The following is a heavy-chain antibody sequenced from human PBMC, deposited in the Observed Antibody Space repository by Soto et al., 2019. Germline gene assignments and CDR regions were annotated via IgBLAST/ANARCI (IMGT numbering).Heavy chain of an antibody. V-gene: IGHV1-18*04. CDR3: ARDLYRTGYDSYFEY. CDR2: ISAYNGNT. CDR1: GYTFSNYG. D-gene: IGHD3-9*01. J-gene: IGHJ4*02. Sequence: ASVKVSCKASGYTFSNYGISWVRQAPGQGLEWMGWISAYNGNTNYAQKVQGRVTMTTEPSTSTAYMELRSLRSDDTAVYYCARDLYRTGYDSYFEYWGQGTLVTAPQ.